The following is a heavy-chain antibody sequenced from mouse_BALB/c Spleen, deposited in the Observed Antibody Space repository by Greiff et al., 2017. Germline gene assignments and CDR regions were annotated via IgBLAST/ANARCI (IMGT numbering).Heavy chain of an antibody. Sequence: VQLKQSGAELVKPGASVKLSCTASGFNIKDTYMHWVKQRPEQGLEWIGRIDPANGNTKYDPKFQGKATITADTSSNTAYLQLSSLTSEDTAVYYCARSGTRDYAMDYWGQGTSVTVSS. CDR1: GFNIKDTY. J-gene: IGHJ4*01. V-gene: IGHV14-3*02. CDR3: ARSGTRDYAMDY. D-gene: IGHD4-1*01. CDR2: IDPANGNT.